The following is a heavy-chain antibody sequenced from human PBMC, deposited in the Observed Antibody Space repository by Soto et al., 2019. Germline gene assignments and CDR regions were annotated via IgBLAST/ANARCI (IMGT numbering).Heavy chain of an antibody. V-gene: IGHV3-7*04. D-gene: IGHD3-16*01. CDR2: TNQDGSEK. Sequence: EVHLVESGGGLVQTGGSLRLSCAISESTVRSDWMNWVRQAPGKGLEWVAHTNQDGSEKYYVDSVKGRFTIFRDNAKNSLYRQKNSLKVGDTAMYYCSGGVGDAFWGQGTLVTVSS. CDR3: SGGVGDAF. CDR1: ESTVRSDW. J-gene: IGHJ4*02.